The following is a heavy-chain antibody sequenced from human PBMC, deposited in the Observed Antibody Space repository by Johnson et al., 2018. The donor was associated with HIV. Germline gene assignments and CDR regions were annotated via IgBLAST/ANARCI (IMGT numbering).Heavy chain of an antibody. CDR1: GFTFSSYA. Sequence: QVQLVESGGGLVKPGGSLRLSCAASGFTFSSYAMHWVRQAPGKGLEWVAVISYDGSNKYYADSVKGRFTISRDNAKNSLYRQRNSLRAEDTAVYYCARGRGGYYYDSSGLDAFDIWGQGTMVTVSS. CDR3: ARGRGGYYYDSSGLDAFDI. CDR2: ISYDGSNK. D-gene: IGHD3-22*01. V-gene: IGHV3-30-3*01. J-gene: IGHJ3*02.